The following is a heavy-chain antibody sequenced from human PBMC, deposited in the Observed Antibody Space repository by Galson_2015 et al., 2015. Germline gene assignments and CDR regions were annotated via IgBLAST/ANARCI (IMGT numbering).Heavy chain of an antibody. CDR1: GYSFTSYW. D-gene: IGHD3-22*01. CDR3: ARQPYYYDDSRGYKAFDY. Sequence: QSGAEVKKPGESLQISCKGSGYSFTSYWIGWVRQMPGKGLEWMGIIYPGDSDTKNSPSFQGQVTISADKSISTAYLQWSSLKASDTAMYYCARQPYYYDDSRGYKAFDYWGQGTLVTVSS. V-gene: IGHV5-51*01. CDR2: IYPGDSDT. J-gene: IGHJ4*02.